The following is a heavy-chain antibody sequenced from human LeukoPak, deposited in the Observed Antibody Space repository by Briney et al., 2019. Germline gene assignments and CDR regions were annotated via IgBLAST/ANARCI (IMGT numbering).Heavy chain of an antibody. J-gene: IGHJ4*02. Sequence: SVKVSCKPSGGTFSTYAISWVRQAPGQGLEWMGGIIPIFGTANYAQKFQGRATITADESTSTAYMELSSLRSEDTAVYYCARSSENIVLMVYAIWDFDYWGQGTLVTVSS. CDR1: GGTFSTYA. CDR2: IIPIFGTA. CDR3: ARSSENIVLMVYAIWDFDY. V-gene: IGHV1-69*13. D-gene: IGHD2-8*01.